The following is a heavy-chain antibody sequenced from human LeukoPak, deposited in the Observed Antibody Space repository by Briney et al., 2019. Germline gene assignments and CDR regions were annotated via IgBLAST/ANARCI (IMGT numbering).Heavy chain of an antibody. D-gene: IGHD6-6*01. J-gene: IGHJ6*03. Sequence: SETLSLTCAVYGGSFSGYYWSWIRQPPGKGLEWIGEINHSGSTYYNPSLKSRVTISVDTSKNQFSLKLSSVTAADTAVYYCARQSSSFPMDVWGKGTTVTVSS. CDR3: ARQSSSFPMDV. V-gene: IGHV4-34*01. CDR1: GGSFSGYY. CDR2: INHSGST.